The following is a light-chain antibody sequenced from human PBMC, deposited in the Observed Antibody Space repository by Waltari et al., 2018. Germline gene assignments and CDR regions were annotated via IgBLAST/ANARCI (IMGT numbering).Light chain of an antibody. Sequence: DIVMTQSPDSLAVSLGERATINCKSSSDTRNFLAWYQQKPRQPPKLLIYWSSTRESGVPDRFSGSESGTESTLTINSLQAEDVSVYYCQQYQSSPPTFGQGTKLEI. V-gene: IGKV4-1*01. CDR1: SDTRNF. CDR2: WSS. J-gene: IGKJ2*01. CDR3: QQYQSSPPT.